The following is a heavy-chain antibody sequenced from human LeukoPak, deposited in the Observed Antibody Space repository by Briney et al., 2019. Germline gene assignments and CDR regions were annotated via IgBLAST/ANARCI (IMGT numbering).Heavy chain of an antibody. CDR2: INHSGST. D-gene: IGHD6-19*01. V-gene: IGHV4-34*01. Sequence: SETLSLTCAAYGGSFSGYYWSWLRQPPGKGLEWIGEINHSGSTNYNPSLKSRVTISVDTSKNQFSLKLSSVTAADPAVYYCATGRIAVAGSWFDPWGQGTLVTVSS. CDR1: GGSFSGYY. CDR3: ATGRIAVAGSWFDP. J-gene: IGHJ5*02.